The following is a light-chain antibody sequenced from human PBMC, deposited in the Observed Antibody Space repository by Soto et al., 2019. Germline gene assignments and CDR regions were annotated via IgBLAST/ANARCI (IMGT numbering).Light chain of an antibody. CDR3: QQKDNLLALT. J-gene: IGKJ4*01. V-gene: IGKV1-33*01. CDR1: QDISKY. CDR2: DAS. Sequence: DIQMTQSPSSLSASVGDRDTIACQASQDISKYLNWYQFSPAQAPKLLIYDASNLETGVPSRFRGSGSGTNFSLTITSLQPEDVATYYCQQKDNLLALTFGGGTKVQIK.